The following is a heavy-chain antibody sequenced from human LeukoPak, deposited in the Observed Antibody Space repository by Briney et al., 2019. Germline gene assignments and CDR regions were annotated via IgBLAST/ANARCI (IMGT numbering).Heavy chain of an antibody. Sequence: GRSLRLSCAASGFTFSSYGMHWVRQAPGKGLEWVAVVWYDGSNKYYADSVKGRFTISRDNSKNTLCLQMNSLRAEDTAVYYCARDFSMVRGVTPDYWGQGTLVTVSS. V-gene: IGHV3-33*01. CDR1: GFTFSSYG. D-gene: IGHD3-10*01. CDR2: VWYDGSNK. J-gene: IGHJ4*02. CDR3: ARDFSMVRGVTPDY.